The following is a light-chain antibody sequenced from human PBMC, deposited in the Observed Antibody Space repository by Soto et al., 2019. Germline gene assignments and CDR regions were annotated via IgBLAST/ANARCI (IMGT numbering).Light chain of an antibody. Sequence: DIQMTQSPSTLSASVGATVTITCRASQSLSYWLAWYQHKPGQAPKLLIHKASTLESGVPPRFSGSGSGTDFTLTISSLQPDDFATFYCQQYDRFPYTFGPGTKLEIK. CDR2: KAS. J-gene: IGKJ2*01. CDR3: QQYDRFPYT. V-gene: IGKV1-5*03. CDR1: QSLSYW.